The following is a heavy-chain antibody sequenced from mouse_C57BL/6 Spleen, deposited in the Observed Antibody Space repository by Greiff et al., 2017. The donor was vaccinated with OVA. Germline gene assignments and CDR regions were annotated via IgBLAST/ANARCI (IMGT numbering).Heavy chain of an antibody. J-gene: IGHJ2*01. V-gene: IGHV5-4*01. CDR1: GFTFSSYA. CDR2: ISDGGSYT. D-gene: IGHD1-1*01. CDR3: AREGGSSYDFDY. Sequence: EVQGVESGGGLVKPGGSLKLSCAASGFTFSSYAMSWVRQTPEKRLEWVATISDGGSYTYYPDNVKGRFTISRDNAKNNVYLQMSHLKSEDTAMYYCAREGGSSYDFDYWGQGTTLTVSS.